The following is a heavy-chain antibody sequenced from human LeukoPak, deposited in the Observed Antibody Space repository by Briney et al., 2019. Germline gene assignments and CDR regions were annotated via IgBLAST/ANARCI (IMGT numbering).Heavy chain of an antibody. J-gene: IGHJ5*02. Sequence: SETLSLTCTVSGGSISSSSYYWGWIRQPPGKGLEWIGSIYYSGSTNYNPSLKSRVTISVDTSKNQFSLKLSSVTAADTAVYYCAREEVVAATPSRAEGGWFDPWGQGTLVTVSS. D-gene: IGHD2-15*01. CDR1: GGSISSSSYY. CDR3: AREEVVAATPSRAEGGWFDP. V-gene: IGHV4-39*07. CDR2: IYYSGST.